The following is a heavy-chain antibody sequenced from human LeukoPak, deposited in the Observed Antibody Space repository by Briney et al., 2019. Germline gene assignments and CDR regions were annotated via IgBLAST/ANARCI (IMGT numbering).Heavy chain of an antibody. CDR3: AKDLVGATESYYFDF. Sequence: GGSLRLSCAASGFTLSNYAMSWVRQAPGKGLEWISAISDSGGRPFYADSVKGRFTISRDNSKNTLYLQMTSLRAEDTAVYYCAKDLVGATESYYFDFWGQGTLVTVSS. CDR2: ISDSGGRP. D-gene: IGHD1-26*01. CDR1: GFTLSNYA. J-gene: IGHJ4*02. V-gene: IGHV3-23*01.